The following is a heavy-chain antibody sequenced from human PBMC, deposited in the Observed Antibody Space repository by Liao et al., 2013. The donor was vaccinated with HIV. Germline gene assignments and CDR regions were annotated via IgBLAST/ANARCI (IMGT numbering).Heavy chain of an antibody. V-gene: IGHV4-4*07. CDR3: ARERAYSYRYTISGYQYLYYMDV. Sequence: QVQLQESGPGLVKPSETLSLTCTVSGGSISTYYWNWIRQPAGKGLEWIGRIYTSGSTSYSYSPSLKSRVTMSVDTSKNQFSLKMSSVTAADTALYYCARERAYSYRYTISGYQYLYYMDVWGKGTTVTVSS. CDR2: IYTSGST. CDR1: GGSISTYY. J-gene: IGHJ6*03. D-gene: IGHD5-18*01.